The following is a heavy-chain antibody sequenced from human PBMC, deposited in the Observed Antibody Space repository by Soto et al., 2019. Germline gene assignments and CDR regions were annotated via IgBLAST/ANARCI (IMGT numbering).Heavy chain of an antibody. Sequence: ETLSLTCTVSGGAVSSGTYYWSWIRQPPGKGLEWIGHIYFTGSTNYNPSLKSRVTMSLDTSRNQFSLKLSSVTAADTAVYYCTRGTPRVQWFDPWGLGTLVTVSS. V-gene: IGHV4-61*01. CDR3: TRGTPRVQWFDP. CDR1: GGAVSSGTYY. J-gene: IGHJ5*02. CDR2: IYFTGST.